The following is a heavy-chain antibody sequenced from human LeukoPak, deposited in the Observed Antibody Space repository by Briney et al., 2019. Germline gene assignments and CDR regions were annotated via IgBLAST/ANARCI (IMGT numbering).Heavy chain of an antibody. Sequence: GGSLRLSCAASGFIFSSFGMHWVRQAPGRGLEWVAAIRSDGSDGYFADSVRGRFTISRDQSKSTMYLQMDTLRAEDTAVYYCARDPCRDKTCLDYWGQGTLVTVSS. CDR3: ARDPCRDKTCLDY. CDR1: GFIFSSFG. D-gene: IGHD2-21*01. CDR2: IRSDGSDG. J-gene: IGHJ4*02. V-gene: IGHV3-33*01.